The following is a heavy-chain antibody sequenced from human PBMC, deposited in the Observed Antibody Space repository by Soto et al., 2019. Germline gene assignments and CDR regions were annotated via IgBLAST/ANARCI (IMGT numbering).Heavy chain of an antibody. J-gene: IGHJ6*03. Sequence: GASVKVSCKASGYTFTSYGISWVRHAPGQGLEWMGWISAYNGNTNYAQKLQGRVTMTTDTSTSTAYMELRSLRSDDTAVYYCARVLARPAYYYMDVWGKGTTVTVSS. V-gene: IGHV1-18*01. CDR2: ISAYNGNT. D-gene: IGHD6-6*01. CDR1: GYTFTSYG. CDR3: ARVLARPAYYYMDV.